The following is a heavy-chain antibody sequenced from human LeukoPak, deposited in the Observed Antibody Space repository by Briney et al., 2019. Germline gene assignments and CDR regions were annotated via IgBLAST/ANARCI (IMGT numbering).Heavy chain of an antibody. D-gene: IGHD6-19*01. CDR2: IYPGDSDT. Sequence: GESLKISCKGSGYSFTSYWIGWVRQMPGKGLEWMGIIYPGDSDTRYSPSFQGQVTISADKSISTAYLQWSSLKASDTAMYYCARPMVETHLAVADPYYFDYWGQGTLVTVSS. V-gene: IGHV5-51*01. J-gene: IGHJ4*02. CDR3: ARPMVETHLAVADPYYFDY. CDR1: GYSFTSYW.